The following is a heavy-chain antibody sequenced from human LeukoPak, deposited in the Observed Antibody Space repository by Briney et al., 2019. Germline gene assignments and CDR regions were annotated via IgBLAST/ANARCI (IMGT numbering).Heavy chain of an antibody. J-gene: IGHJ3*02. CDR2: IIPILGIA. CDR3: ARGLGTGLGAFDI. Sequence: GAAVKVSCKASGGTFSSYAISWVRQPPAQELEWMGRIIPILGIANYAQKFQGRVTITADKSTSTAYMELSSLRSEDTAVYYCARGLGTGLGAFDIWGQGTMVTVSS. D-gene: IGHD1-1*01. CDR1: GGTFSSYA. V-gene: IGHV1-69*04.